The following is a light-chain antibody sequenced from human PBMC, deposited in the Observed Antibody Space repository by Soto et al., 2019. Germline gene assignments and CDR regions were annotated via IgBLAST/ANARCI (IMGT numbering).Light chain of an antibody. CDR1: SSDVGGYNY. J-gene: IGLJ3*02. CDR2: EVS. Sequence: QSILTQPASVSRSPGQSITISCTGTSSDVGGYNYVSWYQQHPGKAPKLMIYEVSNRPSGVSNRFSGSKSGNTASLTISGLQAEDEADYYCSSYTSSSTRVFGGGTKLTVL. V-gene: IGLV2-14*01. CDR3: SSYTSSSTRV.